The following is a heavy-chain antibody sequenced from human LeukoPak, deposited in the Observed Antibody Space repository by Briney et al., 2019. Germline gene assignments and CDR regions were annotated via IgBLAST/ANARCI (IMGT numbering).Heavy chain of an antibody. CDR3: ARLFGDYDDTIRSSYWHGHLDY. Sequence: GASVKVSCKTSGYPFTGNYINWLRQAPGQGLEWLGLIDPDRRTTVYAQKFQGRVAMTGDMSTSTVYMELRSLRSEGTAVYFCARLFGDYDDTIRSSYWHGHLDYWGQGALVLVSS. D-gene: IGHD3-16*01. J-gene: IGHJ4*02. CDR1: GYPFTGNY. CDR2: IDPDRRTT. V-gene: IGHV1-46*01.